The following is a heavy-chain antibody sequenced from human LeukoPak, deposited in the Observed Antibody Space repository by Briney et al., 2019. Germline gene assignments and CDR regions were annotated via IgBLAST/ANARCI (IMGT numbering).Heavy chain of an antibody. CDR1: GGSFSGYY. CDR2: INHSGST. J-gene: IGHJ4*02. V-gene: IGHV4-34*01. D-gene: IGHD2-2*01. Sequence: TSETLSLTCAVYGGSFSGYYWSWIRQPPGKGLEWIGEINHSGSTNYNPSLKSRVTISVDTSKNQFSLKLSSVTAADTAVYYCARGRDGYCSSTSCPSLDYWGQGTLVTVSS. CDR3: ARGRDGYCSSTSCPSLDY.